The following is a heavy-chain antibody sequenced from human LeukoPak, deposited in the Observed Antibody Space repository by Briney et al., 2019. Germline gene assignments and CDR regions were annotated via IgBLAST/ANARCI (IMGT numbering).Heavy chain of an antibody. Sequence: PGGSLRLSCAASGFTFSSYAMHWVRQPIGKGLEWVSALGIAGDTFYPGSVKGRFTISRVNAKNSLYLQMNSLRAEDTAMYYCARQKQSHGNFDYWGQGTLVTVSS. CDR2: LGIAGDT. CDR3: ARQKQSHGNFDY. V-gene: IGHV3-13*01. D-gene: IGHD1-26*01. J-gene: IGHJ4*02. CDR1: GFTFSSYA.